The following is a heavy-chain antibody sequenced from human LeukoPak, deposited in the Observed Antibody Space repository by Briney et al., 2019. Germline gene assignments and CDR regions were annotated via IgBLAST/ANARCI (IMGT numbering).Heavy chain of an antibody. J-gene: IGHJ4*02. CDR2: IYYSGST. CDR3: ARDRYYYDSSGYYLFDY. CDR1: GGSISSNSYY. Sequence: PSETLSLTCTVSGGSISSNSYYWGWIRQPPGKGLEWIGSIYYSGSTYYNPSLKSRVTISVDTSKNQFSLKLSSVTAADTAVYYCARDRYYYDSSGYYLFDYWGQGTLVTVSS. D-gene: IGHD3-22*01. V-gene: IGHV4-39*07.